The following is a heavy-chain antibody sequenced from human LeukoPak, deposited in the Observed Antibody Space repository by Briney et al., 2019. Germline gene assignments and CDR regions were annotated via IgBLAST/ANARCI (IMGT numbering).Heavy chain of an antibody. CDR3: ARAAIYGADAFDI. Sequence: SETLSLTCAVYGGSFSGYYWSWIRQPPGKRLEWIGEINQSGGTNYNPSLRSRVSISVDTSKNQFSLKLSSVTAADTAVYYCARAAIYGADAFDIWGQGTMVTVSS. J-gene: IGHJ3*02. V-gene: IGHV4-34*01. CDR2: INQSGGT. CDR1: GGSFSGYY. D-gene: IGHD3-10*02.